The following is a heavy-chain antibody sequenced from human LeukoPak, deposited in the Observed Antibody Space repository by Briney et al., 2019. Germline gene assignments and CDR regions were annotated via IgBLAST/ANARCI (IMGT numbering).Heavy chain of an antibody. V-gene: IGHV3-11*01. CDR2: ISSSGSTI. J-gene: IGHJ6*02. Sequence: GRSLRLSCAASGFTFSDYYMSWIRQAPGKGLEWVSYISSSGSTIYYAASGKDRFTIFRDNAKNSPYLQMNSLRAEDTAVYYCARGTRGYYDILTGYYLSDMDVWGQGTTVTVSS. CDR3: ARGTRGYYDILTGYYLSDMDV. D-gene: IGHD3-9*01. CDR1: GFTFSDYY.